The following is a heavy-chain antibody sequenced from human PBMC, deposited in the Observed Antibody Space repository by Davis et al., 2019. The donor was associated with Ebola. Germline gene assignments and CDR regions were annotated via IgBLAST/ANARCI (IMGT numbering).Heavy chain of an antibody. Sequence: SETLSLTCTVPGGSISSYYWSWIRQLPGKGLEWIGYIYYSGSTNYNPSLKSRVTISVDTSKNQFSLKLSSVTAADTAVYYCARDRASYYYGSGTYYYGMDVWGQGTTVTVSS. J-gene: IGHJ6*02. CDR3: ARDRASYYYGSGTYYYGMDV. CDR2: IYYSGST. V-gene: IGHV4-59*01. CDR1: GGSISSYY. D-gene: IGHD3-10*01.